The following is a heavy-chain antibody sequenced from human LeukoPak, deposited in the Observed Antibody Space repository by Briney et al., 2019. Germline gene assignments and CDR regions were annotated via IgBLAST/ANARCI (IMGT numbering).Heavy chain of an antibody. J-gene: IGHJ6*03. CDR3: ARDPVRSSWGYYYYCYMDV. D-gene: IGHD6-13*01. Sequence: ASMKVSCKTSGFTFTGHYMHWLRQAPGQGLEWMGWINPNSGGTNYAQKFQGRVTMTRDTSISTAYMELSRLRSDDTAVDYCARDPVRSSWGYYYYCYMDVWGKGTTVTISS. V-gene: IGHV1-2*02. CDR1: GFTFTGHY. CDR2: INPNSGGT.